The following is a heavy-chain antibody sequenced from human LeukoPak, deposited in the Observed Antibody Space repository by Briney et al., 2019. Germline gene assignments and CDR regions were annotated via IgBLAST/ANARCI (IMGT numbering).Heavy chain of an antibody. CDR2: ISGSGGST. V-gene: IGHV3-23*01. D-gene: IGHD3-10*01. CDR3: AKSGGGWFVELLYLQH. J-gene: IGHJ1*01. Sequence: GGSLRLSCAASGFTFSSYALSWVHQAPGKGLEWVSAISGSGGSTYYADSVKGRFTISRDNSKNTLYLQMNSLRAEDTAVYYCAKSGGGWFVELLYLQHWGQGTLVTVSS. CDR1: GFTFSSYA.